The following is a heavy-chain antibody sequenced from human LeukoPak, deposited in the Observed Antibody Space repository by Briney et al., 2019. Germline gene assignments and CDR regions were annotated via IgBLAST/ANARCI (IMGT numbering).Heavy chain of an antibody. J-gene: IGHJ4*02. CDR2: IYYSGST. Sequence: SETLSLTCTVSGGSISSSSYYWGWIRQPPGKGLEWIGNIYYSGSTYYNPSLKSRVTISVDTSKNQFSLKLSSVTAADTAVFYCARARNWGWGFFDYWGQGTLVTVSS. D-gene: IGHD7-27*01. V-gene: IGHV4-39*07. CDR1: GGSISSSSYY. CDR3: ARARNWGWGFFDY.